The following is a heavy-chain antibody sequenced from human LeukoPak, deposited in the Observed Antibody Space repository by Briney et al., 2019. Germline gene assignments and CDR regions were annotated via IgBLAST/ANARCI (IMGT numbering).Heavy chain of an antibody. Sequence: GSLRLSCAASGFTFSSYGMNWVRQAPGKGLEWIGYIHNSGSTNYNPSLKSRLALSVDTSNNQFSLRLRSVTVADTAVYYCVRGVGGEYFYFDRWGQGALVTVSA. D-gene: IGHD1-26*01. CDR2: IHNSGST. V-gene: IGHV4-59*12. CDR3: VRGVGGEYFYFDR. J-gene: IGHJ4*02. CDR1: GFTFSSYG.